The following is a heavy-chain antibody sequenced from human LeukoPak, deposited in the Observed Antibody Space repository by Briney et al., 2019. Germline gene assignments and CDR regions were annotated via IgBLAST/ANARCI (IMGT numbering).Heavy chain of an antibody. CDR3: ASRAAAGTYYFDY. CDR2: INPYSGGT. V-gene: IGHV1-2*02. Sequence: SVKVSCKASGYTFTGYYMHWVRQAPGQGLEWMGWINPYSGGTNYAQKFQGRVTMTRDTSISTAYMELSRLRSDDTAVYYCASRAAAGTYYFDYWGQGTLVTASS. J-gene: IGHJ4*02. D-gene: IGHD6-13*01. CDR1: GYTFTGYY.